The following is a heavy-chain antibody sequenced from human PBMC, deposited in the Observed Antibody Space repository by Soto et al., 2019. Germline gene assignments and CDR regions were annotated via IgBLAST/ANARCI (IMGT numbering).Heavy chain of an antibody. V-gene: IGHV3-11*05. D-gene: IGHD3-10*01. CDR1: GFTFSDFY. Sequence: QVQLVESGGGLVKPGGSLRLSCAASGFTFSDFYMSWIRQAPGKGLEWVAYISKGSTFSLYADSVKGRFTISRDDTKNSVYLQMNSLRAEDTAIYYCVREGPMLRGVVPEDYWGQGTLVTVSP. CDR3: VREGPMLRGVVPEDY. J-gene: IGHJ4*02. CDR2: ISKGSTFS.